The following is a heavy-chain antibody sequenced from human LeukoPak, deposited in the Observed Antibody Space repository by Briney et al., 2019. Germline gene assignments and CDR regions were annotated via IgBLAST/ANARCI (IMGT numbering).Heavy chain of an antibody. J-gene: IGHJ4*02. Sequence: SMKGSCEASGGTFSSYAISWVRQAPGQGLEWMGGIIPIFGTANYAQKFQGRVTITADESTSTAYMELSSLRSEDTAVYYCARSSEGWLLPLFDYWGQGTLVTVSS. CDR3: ARSSEGWLLPLFDY. D-gene: IGHD3-22*01. V-gene: IGHV1-69*01. CDR1: GGTFSSYA. CDR2: IIPIFGTA.